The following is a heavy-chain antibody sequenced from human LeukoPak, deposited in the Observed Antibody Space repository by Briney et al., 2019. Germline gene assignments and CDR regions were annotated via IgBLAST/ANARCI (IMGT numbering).Heavy chain of an antibody. J-gene: IGHJ4*02. Sequence: SGFXXXDYAMHWVRQAPGKGLEWVSGISWNSGSIGYADSVKGRFTISRDNAKNSLYLQMNSLRAEDTALYYCAKDLYYYGSMRYFDYWGRGTLVTVSS. CDR1: GFXXXDYA. CDR3: AKDLYYYGSMRYFDY. CDR2: ISWNSGSI. D-gene: IGHD3-10*01. V-gene: IGHV3-9*01.